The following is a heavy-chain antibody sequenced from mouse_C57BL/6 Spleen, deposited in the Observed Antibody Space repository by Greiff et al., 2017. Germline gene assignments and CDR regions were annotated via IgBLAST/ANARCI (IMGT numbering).Heavy chain of an antibody. CDR1: GYAFSSYW. CDR3: ARWSPYYFDY. CDR2: IYPGDGAT. J-gene: IGHJ2*01. V-gene: IGHV1-80*01. Sequence: VKLQQSGAELVKPGASVKISCKASGYAFSSYWMNWVKQRPGKGLEWIGQIYPGDGATNSNGTFKGKATLTADKSSSTAYMQLSSLTSEDSAVYFCARWSPYYFDYWGQGTTLTVSS.